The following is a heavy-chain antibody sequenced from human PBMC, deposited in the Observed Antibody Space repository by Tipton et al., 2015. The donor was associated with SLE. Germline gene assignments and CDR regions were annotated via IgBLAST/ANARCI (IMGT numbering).Heavy chain of an antibody. Sequence: TLSLTCTVSGGSISSGGYYWSWIRQRPGKGLEWFGYIHYSGSTYYNPSLKSRVTMSVDTSKNQFSLKLSSVTAADTAVYYCARGASPPATAGTVWFDPWGQGALVTVSS. CDR3: ARGASPPATAGTVWFDP. J-gene: IGHJ5*02. D-gene: IGHD1-1*01. CDR2: IHYSGST. CDR1: GGSISSGGYY. V-gene: IGHV4-31*03.